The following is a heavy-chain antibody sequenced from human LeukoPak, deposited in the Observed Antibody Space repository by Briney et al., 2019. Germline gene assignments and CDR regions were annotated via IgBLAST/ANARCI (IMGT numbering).Heavy chain of an antibody. CDR3: ARYYYDSSGYYYPFDY. Sequence: PGGSLRLSCAASGFTFSSYSMDWVRQAPGKRLEWVSSISSSSSYIYYADSVKGRFTISRDNAKNSLYLQMNSLRAEDTAVYYCARYYYDSSGYYYPFDYWGQGTLVTVSS. CDR2: ISSSSSYI. CDR1: GFTFSSYS. J-gene: IGHJ4*02. V-gene: IGHV3-21*01. D-gene: IGHD3-22*01.